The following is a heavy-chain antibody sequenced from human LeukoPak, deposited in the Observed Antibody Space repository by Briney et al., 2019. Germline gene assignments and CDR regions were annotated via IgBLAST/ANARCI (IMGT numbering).Heavy chain of an antibody. CDR2: MSYDGSNK. CDR3: AKEGYYMDV. V-gene: IGHV3-30*18. J-gene: IGHJ6*03. CDR1: GFTFSSYS. Sequence: GGSLRLSCAASGFTFSSYSMNWVRQAPGKGLEWVAVMSYDGSNKYYADSVKGRFTISRDNSKNTLYLQMNSLRAEDTAVYYCAKEGYYMDVWGKGTTVTVSS.